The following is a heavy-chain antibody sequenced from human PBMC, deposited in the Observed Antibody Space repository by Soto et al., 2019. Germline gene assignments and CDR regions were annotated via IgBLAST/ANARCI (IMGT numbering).Heavy chain of an antibody. V-gene: IGHV3-7*05. CDR3: ARGGSHSSDS. CDR2: IKEDGSET. CDR1: GFTFSDFW. D-gene: IGHD1-26*01. Sequence: GGFLRLSCAASGFTFSDFWMSWVRRAPGRGLEWVANIKEDGSETYYVDSVEGRFTISRDNAKKSLYLQMNSLRAEDTALYYCARGGSHSSDSWGQGALVTVSS. J-gene: IGHJ4*02.